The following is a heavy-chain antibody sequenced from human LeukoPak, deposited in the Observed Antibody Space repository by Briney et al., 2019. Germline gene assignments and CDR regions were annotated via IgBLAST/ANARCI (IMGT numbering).Heavy chain of an antibody. Sequence: GGSLRLSCAASGFTFSDYYMSWIRQAPGKGLEWVSYISSSSSYIYYADSVKGRFTISRDNAKNSLHLQMNSLRAEDTAVYYCARAPPYYDILTGLGFDIWGQGTMVTVSS. CDR3: ARAPPYYDILTGLGFDI. D-gene: IGHD3-9*01. J-gene: IGHJ3*02. CDR1: GFTFSDYY. CDR2: ISSSSSYI. V-gene: IGHV3-11*06.